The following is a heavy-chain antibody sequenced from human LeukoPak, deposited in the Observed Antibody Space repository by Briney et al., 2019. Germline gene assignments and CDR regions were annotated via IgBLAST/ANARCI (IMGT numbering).Heavy chain of an antibody. CDR1: GFTFSSYA. V-gene: IGHV3-30-3*01. CDR2: ISYDGSNK. D-gene: IGHD3-9*01. J-gene: IGHJ4*02. CDR3: ARAKLELRYFDWRDY. Sequence: PGRSLRLSCAASGFTFSSYAMHWVRQAPGKGLEWVAVISYDGSNKYYADSVKGRFTISRDNSKNTLYLQMNSPRAEDTAVYYCARAKLELRYFDWRDYWGQGTLVTVSS.